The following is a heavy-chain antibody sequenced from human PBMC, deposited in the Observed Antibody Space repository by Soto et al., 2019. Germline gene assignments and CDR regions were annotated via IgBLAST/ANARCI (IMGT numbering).Heavy chain of an antibody. CDR2: IYSGGST. CDR3: ARCLGDLSLSAFDI. Sequence: EVQLVESGGGLIQPGGSLRLSCGASGFTVSTNYMSWVRQAPGKGLEWVSHIYSGGSTYYADSVKCRFTISRDYSTNTLYLQMNALRAEDTAVYYCARCLGDLSLSAFDIWGQGTLVTVSS. V-gene: IGHV3-53*01. CDR1: GFTVSTNY. J-gene: IGHJ3*02. D-gene: IGHD3-16*02.